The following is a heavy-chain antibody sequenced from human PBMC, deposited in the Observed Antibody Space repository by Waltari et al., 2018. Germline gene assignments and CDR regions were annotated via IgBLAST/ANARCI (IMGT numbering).Heavy chain of an antibody. CDR2: INPNSGGT. J-gene: IGHJ5*02. Sequence: QVQLVQSGAEVKTPGASVKVSCKASGYTFTGYYMHWVRQAPGQGLEWMGWINPNSGGTNYAQKFQGRVTMTRDTSISTAYMELSRLRSDDTAVYYCARDHHCSSTSCFGWFDPWGQGTLVTVSS. CDR3: ARDHHCSSTSCFGWFDP. CDR1: GYTFTGYY. D-gene: IGHD2-2*01. V-gene: IGHV1-2*02.